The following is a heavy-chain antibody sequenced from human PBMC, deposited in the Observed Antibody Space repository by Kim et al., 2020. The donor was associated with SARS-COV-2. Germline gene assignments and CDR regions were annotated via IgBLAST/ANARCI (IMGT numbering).Heavy chain of an antibody. D-gene: IGHD3-9*01. Sequence: GGSLRLSCAASGFTFSSYSMNWVRQAPGKGLEWVSSISSSSSYIYYADSVKGRFTISRDNAKNSLYLQMNSLRAEDTAVYYCARDVLRYFTQYYYYYGMDVWGQGTTVTVSS. CDR3: ARDVLRYFTQYYYYYGMDV. CDR1: GFTFSSYS. CDR2: ISSSSSYI. J-gene: IGHJ6*02. V-gene: IGHV3-21*01.